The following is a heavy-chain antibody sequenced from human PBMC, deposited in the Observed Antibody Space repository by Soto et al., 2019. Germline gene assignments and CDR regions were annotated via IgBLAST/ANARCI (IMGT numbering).Heavy chain of an antibody. J-gene: IGHJ4*02. V-gene: IGHV3-23*01. D-gene: IGHD6-19*01. Sequence: GGSLRLSCAASGFTFSTYAMSWVRQAPGKGLEWVSATGADGVNKHYADSVKGRFTISRDNSRNTLFLQMNSLTVVDTAVYHCARELSSGWFDYWGQGTLVTVSS. CDR2: TGADGVNK. CDR1: GFTFSTYA. CDR3: ARELSSGWFDY.